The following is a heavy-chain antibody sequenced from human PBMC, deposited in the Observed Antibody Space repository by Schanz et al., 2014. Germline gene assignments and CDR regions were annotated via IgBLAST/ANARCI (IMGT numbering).Heavy chain of an antibody. V-gene: IGHV3-23*01. CDR1: GFTFSSYA. J-gene: IGHJ3*02. CDR3: ARKMKLGVYGGKGHDSLDI. D-gene: IGHD4-17*01. Sequence: DVHLLVSGGGLVQPGGSLRLSCAASGFTFSSYAMTWVRQAPGKGLEWVSTIGTSGGTNYAESVKGRFTISRDNSKNTLYLQMNSLRAEDTAVYYCARKMKLGVYGGKGHDSLDIWGQGTMVTVSS. CDR2: IGTSGGT.